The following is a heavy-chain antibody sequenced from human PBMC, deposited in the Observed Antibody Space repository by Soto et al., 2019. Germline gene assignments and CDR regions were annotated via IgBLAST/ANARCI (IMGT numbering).Heavy chain of an antibody. D-gene: IGHD2-21*02. CDR1: GYSFTSYG. Sequence: XSVKVSCTASGYSFTSYGSIWGRQAPGQGLEWMGWISAYNGNTNYAQKLQGRVTMTTDTSTSTAYMELRSLRSDDTAVYYCARHWSCCGGACYIGGRPGYWGQRTLVTVSS. V-gene: IGHV1-18*01. CDR2: ISAYNGNT. J-gene: IGHJ4*02. CDR3: ARHWSCCGGACYIGGRPGY.